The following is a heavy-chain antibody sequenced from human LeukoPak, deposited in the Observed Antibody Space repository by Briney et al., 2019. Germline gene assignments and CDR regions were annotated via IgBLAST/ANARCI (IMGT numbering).Heavy chain of an antibody. V-gene: IGHV4-4*07. CDR2: IYTSGST. CDR3: ARGHDILTGSDAFDI. D-gene: IGHD3-9*01. CDR1: GGSISSCY. J-gene: IGHJ3*02. Sequence: SETLSLTCTVSGGSISSCYWSWIRQPAGKGLEWIGRIYTSGSTNYNPSLKSRVTMSVDTSKNQFSPKLSSVTAADTAVYYCARGHDILTGSDAFDIWGQGTMVTVSS.